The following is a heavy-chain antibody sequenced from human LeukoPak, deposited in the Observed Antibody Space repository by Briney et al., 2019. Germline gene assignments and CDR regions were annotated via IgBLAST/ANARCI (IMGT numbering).Heavy chain of an antibody. CDR1: GGSISSGGYY. Sequence: PSETLSLTCTVSGGSISSGGYYWSWIRQHPGKGLEWIGYIYYSGSTYYNPSLKSRVTISVDKSKNQFSLKLSSVTAADTAVYYCARRFGYSSSRYYFDYWGQGTLVTVSS. D-gene: IGHD6-13*01. CDR3: ARRFGYSSSRYYFDY. V-gene: IGHV4-31*03. CDR2: IYYSGST. J-gene: IGHJ4*02.